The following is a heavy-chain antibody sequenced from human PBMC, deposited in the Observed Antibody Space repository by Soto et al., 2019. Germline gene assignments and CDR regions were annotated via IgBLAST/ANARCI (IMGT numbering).Heavy chain of an antibody. CDR2: ISDDGSKK. CDR1: GFTFSTNG. Sequence: QVQLVESGGGVVQPGRSQRLSCATSGFTFSTNGMHWVRQAPGKGLEWVAVISDDGSKKDYADSVKGRFTITRDNSKKTLYLQMDSLRPEDTAVYYCAKDRRSKWSLDHWGQGTLVIVSS. CDR3: AKDRRSKWSLDH. V-gene: IGHV3-30*18. J-gene: IGHJ4*02. D-gene: IGHD2-15*01.